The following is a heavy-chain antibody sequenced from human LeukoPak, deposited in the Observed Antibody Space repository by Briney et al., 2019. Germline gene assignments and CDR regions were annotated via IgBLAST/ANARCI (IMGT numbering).Heavy chain of an antibody. CDR1: RGSINHFH. V-gene: IGHV4-59*01. Sequence: SETLSLTCTVSRGSINHFHWSWIRQPPGQVLEWIGYIYYSGSTKYNPSLKSRVTISIDTSKNQFSLKLSSVTAADTAIYYCARGPYYFYYDMDVWGQGATVTVSS. CDR2: IYYSGST. CDR3: ARGPYYFYYDMDV. J-gene: IGHJ6*02.